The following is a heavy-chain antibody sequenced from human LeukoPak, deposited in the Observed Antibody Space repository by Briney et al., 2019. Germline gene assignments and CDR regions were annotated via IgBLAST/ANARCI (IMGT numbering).Heavy chain of an antibody. D-gene: IGHD6-19*01. J-gene: IGHJ6*03. CDR2: IYTSGST. CDR1: GGSISSYY. CDR3: ARSGYSSGWNYFHYYMDV. V-gene: IGHV4-4*07. Sequence: SETLSLTCTVSGGSISSYYWSWIRQPAGKGLEWIGRIYTSGSTNYNPSLKSRVTMSVDTSKNQFSLKVSSVTAADTAVYYCARSGYSSGWNYFHYYMDVWGKGTTVTVSS.